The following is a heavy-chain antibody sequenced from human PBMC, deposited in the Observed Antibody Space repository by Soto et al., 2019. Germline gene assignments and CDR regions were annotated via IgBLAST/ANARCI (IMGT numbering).Heavy chain of an antibody. Sequence: EVQLVESGGGLVKPGGSLRLSCTASGLSFSSDSMNWVRQAPGKGLEWVSSISGSSSYIYYADSVKCRFTISRDNAKNSVYLQMNGLRAEDTAVYYCARGLGYCNVGSCSGAFDMWGQGTMVTVSS. CDR1: GLSFSSDS. V-gene: IGHV3-21*01. CDR3: ARGLGYCNVGSCSGAFDM. D-gene: IGHD2-15*01. J-gene: IGHJ3*02. CDR2: ISGSSSYI.